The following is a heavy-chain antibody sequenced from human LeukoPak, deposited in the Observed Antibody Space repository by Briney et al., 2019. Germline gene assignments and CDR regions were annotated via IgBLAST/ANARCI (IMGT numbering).Heavy chain of an antibody. J-gene: IGHJ4*02. CDR1: GYTFINYG. CDR2: ISAYNGNT. CDR3: ARDLVSPGYCSGGRCYSFDY. V-gene: IGHV1-18*01. Sequence: ASVKVSCKASGYTFINYGISWVRQAPGQGLEWMGWISAYNGNTNYAQKLQGRVTMTTDTSTSTACMELRSLRADDTAVYYCARDLVSPGYCSGGRCYSFDYWGQGTLVTVSS. D-gene: IGHD2-15*01.